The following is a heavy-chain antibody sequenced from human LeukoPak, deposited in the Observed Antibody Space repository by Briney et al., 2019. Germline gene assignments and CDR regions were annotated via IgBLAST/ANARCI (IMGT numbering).Heavy chain of an antibody. CDR1: GFTFSSYA. Sequence: GESLKISCAASGFTFSSYAMSWVRQAPGKGLEWVSAISGSGGSTYYADSVKGRFTISRDNSKNTLYLQMNSLRAEDTAVYYCAKDGYGDYVGFDYWGQGTLVTVSS. D-gene: IGHD4-17*01. J-gene: IGHJ4*02. CDR3: AKDGYGDYVGFDY. V-gene: IGHV3-23*01. CDR2: ISGSGGST.